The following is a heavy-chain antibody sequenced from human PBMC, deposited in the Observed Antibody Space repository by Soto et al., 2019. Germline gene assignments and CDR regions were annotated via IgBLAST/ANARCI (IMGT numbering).Heavy chain of an antibody. J-gene: IGHJ4*02. CDR3: AKPGARGDYYDSSGHVFDY. CDR1: GFTFSSYA. D-gene: IGHD3-22*01. CDR2: ISGSGDST. Sequence: EVQLLESGGGLIQPGGSLRLSCAASGFTFSSYAMSWVRQAPGKGLEWVSAISGSGDSTYYADSVKGRFTISRDNSKNTLYLQINSLRAEDTAIYFCAKPGARGDYYDSSGHVFDYWGQGTLVTVSS. V-gene: IGHV3-23*01.